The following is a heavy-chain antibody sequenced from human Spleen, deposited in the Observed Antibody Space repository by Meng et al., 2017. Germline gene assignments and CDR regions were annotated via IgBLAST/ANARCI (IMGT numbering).Heavy chain of an antibody. CDR3: TTDVGDIVVVTAIRSAFDI. D-gene: IGHD2-21*02. CDR1: GFTFSNAW. Sequence: GESLKISCAASGFTFSNAWMSWVRQAPGKGLEWVGRIKSKTDGGTTDYAAPVKGRFTISRDDSKNTLYLQMNSLKTEDTDVYYCTTDVGDIVVVTAIRSAFDIWGQGTVVTVSS. V-gene: IGHV3-15*01. J-gene: IGHJ3*02. CDR2: IKSKTDGGTT.